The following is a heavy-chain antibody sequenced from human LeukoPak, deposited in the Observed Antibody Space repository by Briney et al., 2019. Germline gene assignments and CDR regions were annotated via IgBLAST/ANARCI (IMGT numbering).Heavy chain of an antibody. CDR2: IYYSGST. J-gene: IGHJ3*02. CDR3: ARMRGDIVVVVAATASAFDI. D-gene: IGHD2-15*01. CDR1: GGSISSYY. Sequence: SETLSLTCTVSGGSISSYYWSWIRQPPGKGLEWIGYIYYSGSTNYNPSLKSRVTISVDTSKNQFSLKLSSVTAADTAVYYCARMRGDIVVVVAATASAFDIWGQGTMVTVSS. V-gene: IGHV4-59*12.